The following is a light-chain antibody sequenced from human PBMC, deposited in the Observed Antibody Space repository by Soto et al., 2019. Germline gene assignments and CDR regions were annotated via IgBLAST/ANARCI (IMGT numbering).Light chain of an antibody. V-gene: IGKV1-39*01. CDR1: QSISNY. CDR2: DAS. CDR3: QQSYSTPPIT. Sequence: DIQMTQSPSSLSASVGDRVSITCRASQSISNYLNWYQQKPGKAPKLLIYDASSLQSGVPSRFSGSGFGTDFTLTISSLQPEDFATYYCQQSYSTPPITFGQGTRLEIK. J-gene: IGKJ5*01.